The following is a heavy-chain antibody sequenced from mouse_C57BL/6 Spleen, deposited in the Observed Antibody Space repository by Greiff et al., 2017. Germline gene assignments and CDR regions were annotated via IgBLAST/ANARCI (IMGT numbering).Heavy chain of an antibody. J-gene: IGHJ1*03. CDR1: GFTFSSYA. Sequence: EVKLVESGGGLVKPGGSLKLSCAASGFTFSSYAMSWVRQTPEKRLEWVATISDGGSYTYYTDNVKGRFTISRDNAKNNLYMQMSHLKSEDTAMYYCAREVYYSGSSSCDFDVWGTGTTGTVSS. CDR3: AREVYYSGSSSCDFDV. CDR2: ISDGGSYT. D-gene: IGHD1-1*01. V-gene: IGHV5-4*03.